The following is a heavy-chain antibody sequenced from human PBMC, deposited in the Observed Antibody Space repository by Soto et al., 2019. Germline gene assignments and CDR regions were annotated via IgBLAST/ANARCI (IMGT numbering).Heavy chain of an antibody. Sequence: VQLVESGGGVVQPGRSLRLSCAASGFTFSSYGMHWVRQAPGKGLEWVAVIWYDGSNKYYADSVKGRFTISRDNSKNTLYRQMNSLRAEDTAVYYCARGNLGYCSGGSCYKSAFDIWGQGTMVTVSS. V-gene: IGHV3-33*01. D-gene: IGHD2-15*01. CDR3: ARGNLGYCSGGSCYKSAFDI. CDR1: GFTFSSYG. CDR2: IWYDGSNK. J-gene: IGHJ3*02.